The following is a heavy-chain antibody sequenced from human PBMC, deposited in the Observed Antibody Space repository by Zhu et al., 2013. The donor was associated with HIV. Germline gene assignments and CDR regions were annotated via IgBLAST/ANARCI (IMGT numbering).Heavy chain of an antibody. CDR3: ARDEGWNFAHAFDI. Sequence: VQLVEAGGGLVQPGGSLRLSCSASGFTFSSYAMSWVRQAPGKGLEWVSGISGGGDDYADSVMGRFTISRDDSRDTLSLQMNSLRAEDTAVYYCARDEGWNFAHAFDIWGQGTMVTVSS. CDR2: ISGGGD. CDR1: GFTFSSYA. V-gene: IGHV3-23*04. D-gene: IGHD1-7*01. J-gene: IGHJ3*02.